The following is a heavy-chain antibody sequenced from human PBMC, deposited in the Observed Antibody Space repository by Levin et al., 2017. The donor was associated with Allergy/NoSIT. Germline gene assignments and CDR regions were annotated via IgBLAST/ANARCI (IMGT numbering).Heavy chain of an antibody. CDR3: ARAVVDSTADYYFDY. D-gene: IGHD3-22*01. Sequence: GGSLRLSCAASGFTFSDYYMSWIRQAPGKGLEWVSYISSSGSTIYYADSVKGRFTISRDNAKNSLYLQMNSLRAEDTAVYYCARAVVDSTADYYFDYWGQGTLVTVSS. CDR1: GFTFSDYY. CDR2: ISSSGSTI. V-gene: IGHV3-11*01. J-gene: IGHJ4*02.